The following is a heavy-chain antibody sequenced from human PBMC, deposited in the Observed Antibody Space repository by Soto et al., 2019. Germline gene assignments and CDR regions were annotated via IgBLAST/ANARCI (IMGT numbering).Heavy chain of an antibody. D-gene: IGHD2-21*01. CDR1: GGTFSSYT. CDR3: VGLDPYSRTMDV. J-gene: IGHJ6*04. Sequence: QVQLVQSGAEVKKPGSSVKVSCKASGGTFSSYTISWVRQAPGQGLEWMGRIIPILGIANYAQKFQGRVTITADKSTSTAYMELSSLRSEDTAVYYCVGLDPYSRTMDVWGKGTTVTVSS. CDR2: IIPILGIA. V-gene: IGHV1-69*02.